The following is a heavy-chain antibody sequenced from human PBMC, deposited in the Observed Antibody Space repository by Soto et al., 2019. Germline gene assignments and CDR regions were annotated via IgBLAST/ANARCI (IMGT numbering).Heavy chain of an antibody. D-gene: IGHD6-19*01. V-gene: IGHV1-69*08. J-gene: IGHJ4*02. CDR1: GGTFSSYT. CDR3: ARDQLAGAGLPFDS. Sequence: QVQLVQSGAAVKKPGSSVKVSCKASGGTFSSYTISWVRQAPGQGLEWMGRIIPILGIANYAQKFQGRVTITADKSKSRAYVELSRLRSEDTAVYYCARDQLAGAGLPFDSWGQGTLVTVSS. CDR2: IIPILGIA.